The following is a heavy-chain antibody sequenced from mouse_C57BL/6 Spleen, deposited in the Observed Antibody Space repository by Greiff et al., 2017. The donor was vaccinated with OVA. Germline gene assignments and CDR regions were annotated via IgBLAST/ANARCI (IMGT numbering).Heavy chain of an antibody. CDR3: ASGDGYPAWFAY. J-gene: IGHJ3*01. CDR2: IYPSDSET. CDR1: GYTFTSYW. V-gene: IGHV1-61*01. Sequence: QVQLQQPGAELVRPGSSVKLSCKASGYTFTSYWMDWVKQRPGQGLEWIGNIYPSDSETHYNQKFKNKATLTVDKSSSTADMQLSSLTSEDSAVYDCASGDGYPAWFAYWGQGTLVTVSA. D-gene: IGHD2-3*01.